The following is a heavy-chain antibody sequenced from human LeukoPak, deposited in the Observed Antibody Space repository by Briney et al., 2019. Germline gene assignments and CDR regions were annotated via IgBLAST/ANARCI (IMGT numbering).Heavy chain of an antibody. CDR3: ARSPGLGYSGGSCHFDY. CDR2: IYRTGTT. D-gene: IGHD2-15*01. Sequence: SETLSLICNVSGGSIGTYYWSWIRQPPGQGLEYLGYIYRTGTTSYNPSLKSRATISVDTSKNQFSLRLTSVTAADTALYYCARSPGLGYSGGSCHFDYWGQGILVTVSS. CDR1: GGSIGTYY. J-gene: IGHJ4*02. V-gene: IGHV4-59*08.